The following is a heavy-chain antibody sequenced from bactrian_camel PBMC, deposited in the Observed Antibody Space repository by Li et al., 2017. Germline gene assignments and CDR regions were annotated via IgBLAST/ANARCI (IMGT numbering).Heavy chain of an antibody. D-gene: IGHD4*01. CDR1: EFTIDEYD. Sequence: HVQLVESGGGSVQAGGSLRLSCTAEEFTIDEYDMGWYRQVPGSECEPVSTFSSDTNSRVADSVKGRFTASLDAATNTLTLQMNNLKPEDTAMYFCAAEGIAWGGGYCDESEYTNWGQGTQVTVS. V-gene: IGHV3S63*01. CDR3: AAEGIAWGGGYCDESEYTN. J-gene: IGHJ4*01. CDR2: TFSSDTNS.